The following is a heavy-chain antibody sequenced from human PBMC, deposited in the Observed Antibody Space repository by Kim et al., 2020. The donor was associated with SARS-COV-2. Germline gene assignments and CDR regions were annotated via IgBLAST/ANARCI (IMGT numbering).Heavy chain of an antibody. V-gene: IGHV4-34*01. J-gene: IGHJ3*02. CDR1: GGSFSGYY. CDR3: ARGLYGSGSSSAFDI. Sequence: SETLSLTCAVYGGSFSGYYWSWIRQPPGKGLEWIWEINHSGSTNYNPSLKSRVTISVDTSKNQFSLKLSSVTAADTAVYYCARGLYGSGSSSAFDIWGQGTMVTVSS. D-gene: IGHD3-10*01. CDR2: INHSGST.